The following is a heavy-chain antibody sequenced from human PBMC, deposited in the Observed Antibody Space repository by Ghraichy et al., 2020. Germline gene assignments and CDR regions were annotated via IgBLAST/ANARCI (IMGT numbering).Heavy chain of an antibody. V-gene: IGHV4-59*01. CDR3: ASHPKSAAIDY. CDR2: IFYSGTT. Sequence: SETLSLTCTVSGGSMSSYYWSWIRQPPGKGPEWIGSIFYSGTTNYNPSLRSRVTISLDTSKNQFSLKVTSLTAADTAVYYFASHPKSAAIDYWGPGTLVTVSS. J-gene: IGHJ4*02. CDR1: GGSMSSYY.